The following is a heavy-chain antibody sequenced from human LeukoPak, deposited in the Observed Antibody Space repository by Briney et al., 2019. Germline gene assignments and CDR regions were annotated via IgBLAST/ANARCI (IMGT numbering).Heavy chain of an antibody. D-gene: IGHD3-3*01. CDR3: AREGEYDFWSGYSATHYYMDV. CDR2: INHSGST. Sequence: SETLSLTCAVYGGSFSGYYWSWIRQPPGKGLEWIGEINHSGSTNYNPSLKSRVTISVDTSKNQFSLKLSSVTAADTAVYFCAREGEYDFWSGYSATHYYMDVWGEGTTVTVS. J-gene: IGHJ6*03. CDR1: GGSFSGYY. V-gene: IGHV4-34*01.